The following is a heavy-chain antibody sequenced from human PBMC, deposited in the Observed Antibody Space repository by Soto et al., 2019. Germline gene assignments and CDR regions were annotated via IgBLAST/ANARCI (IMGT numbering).Heavy chain of an antibody. D-gene: IGHD4-17*01. CDR2: INAGNGNT. V-gene: IGHV1-3*01. J-gene: IGHJ4*02. CDR3: ARAPYGASLDY. CDR1: GYTFTSYA. Sequence: GASVKVSCKASGYTFTSYAMHWVRQAPGQRLEWMGWINAGNGNTYFSQKFQGRVTLTRDTSASTAYMEVSSLRSEDTALYYCARAPYGASLDYWGQGTLVTVSS.